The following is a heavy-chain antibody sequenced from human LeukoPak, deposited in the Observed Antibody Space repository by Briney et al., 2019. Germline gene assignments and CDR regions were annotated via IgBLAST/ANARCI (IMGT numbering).Heavy chain of an antibody. CDR2: IWYDGSNK. V-gene: IGHV3-33*01. Sequence: GGSLRLSCAASGFTFSSYGMHWVRQAPGKGLEWVAVIWYDGSNKYYADSVKGRFTISRDNSKNTLYLQVNSLRAEDTAVYYCARDSRGYSGFEPLDYWGQGTLVTVSS. CDR1: GFTFSSYG. CDR3: ARDSRGYSGFEPLDY. D-gene: IGHD5-12*01. J-gene: IGHJ4*02.